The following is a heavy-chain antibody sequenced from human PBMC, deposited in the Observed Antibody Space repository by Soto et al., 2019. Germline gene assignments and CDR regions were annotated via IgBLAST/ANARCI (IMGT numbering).Heavy chain of an antibody. D-gene: IGHD3-22*01. J-gene: IGHJ5*02. Sequence: ASVKVSCKASEYSFSGHYLHWVRQAPGQGLEWMGWIDPKSGDTKYAPKFQDRVTMTRDTSISTAYMDLSSLRSDDTAVYYCARDYDKSGYDYFDPWGQ. CDR1: EYSFSGHY. CDR3: ARDYDKSGYDYFDP. CDR2: IDPKSGDT. V-gene: IGHV1-2*02.